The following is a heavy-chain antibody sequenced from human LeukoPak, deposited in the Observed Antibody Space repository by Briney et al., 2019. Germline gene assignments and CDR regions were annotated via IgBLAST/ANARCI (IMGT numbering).Heavy chain of an antibody. V-gene: IGHV4-34*01. J-gene: IGHJ5*02. CDR1: GGSFSGYY. CDR3: ARDQYFDP. CDR2: INHSGGT. Sequence: SETLSLTCAVYGGSFSGYYWSWIRQPPGKGLEWIGEINHSGGTNYNPSLKSRVTISVDTSKNQFSLKLSSVTAADTAVYYCARDQYFDPWGQGTLVTVSS.